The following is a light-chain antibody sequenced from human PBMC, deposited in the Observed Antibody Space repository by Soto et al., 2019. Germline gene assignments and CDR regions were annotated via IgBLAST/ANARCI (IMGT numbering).Light chain of an antibody. CDR1: RDIGSD. V-gene: IGKV1-6*01. CDR2: AAS. Sequence: ATQLTQSQSSLSASLLDWLAIXSLASRDIGSDLSWYQQKPGKAPTLLIYAASNLQSGVPSRFRGSRSGTEFTLTVSSLQPDDFATYYCQQYNSYSYTFGQGTRLEIK. J-gene: IGKJ5*01. CDR3: QQYNSYSYT.